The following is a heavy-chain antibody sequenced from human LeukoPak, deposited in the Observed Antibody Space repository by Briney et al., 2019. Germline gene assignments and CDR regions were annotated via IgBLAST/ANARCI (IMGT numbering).Heavy chain of an antibody. D-gene: IGHD3-3*01. J-gene: IGHJ4*02. CDR2: INHSGST. CDR3: ASLTYYDFWSGAIPLDY. V-gene: IGHV4-34*01. CDR1: GGSFSGYY. Sequence: SETLSLTCAVYGGSFSGYYWSWIRQPPGKGLEWIGEINHSGSTNYNPSLKSRVTISVDTSKNQFSLKLSSVTAADTAVYYCASLTYYDFWSGAIPLDYWGQGTLVTVSS.